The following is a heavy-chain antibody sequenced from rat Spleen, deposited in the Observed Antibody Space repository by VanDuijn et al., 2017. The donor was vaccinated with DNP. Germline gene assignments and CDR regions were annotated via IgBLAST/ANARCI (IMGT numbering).Heavy chain of an antibody. J-gene: IGHJ1*01. CDR2: IPSSGDST. Sequence: EVQLVESGGDLVQPGRSLKLSCVASRFTFNNFWMTWFRQVPRKGLEWVASIPSSGDSTYYPDSVKGRFTISRDNAKSILYLQMNSLRSEDMATYYCVRWSSPHWYFDFWGSGSMVTVSS. CDR1: RFTFNNFW. D-gene: IGHD1-2*01. V-gene: IGHV5-31*01. CDR3: VRWSSPHWYFDF.